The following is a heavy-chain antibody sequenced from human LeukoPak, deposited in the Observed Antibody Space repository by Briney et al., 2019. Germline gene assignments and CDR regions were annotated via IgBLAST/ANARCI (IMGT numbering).Heavy chain of an antibody. D-gene: IGHD2-2*01. V-gene: IGHV1-18*01. CDR3: ARASRGYCSSTSCAGDY. CDR2: ISGYNGNT. CDR1: GYTFTSYG. J-gene: IGHJ4*02. Sequence: GASVKVSCKASGYTFTSYGINWVRQAPGQGLEWMGWISGYNGNTNYAQKVQGRVTMTTHTSTSTAYMELRSLRSDDTAVYYCARASRGYCSSTSCAGDYWGQGTLVILSS.